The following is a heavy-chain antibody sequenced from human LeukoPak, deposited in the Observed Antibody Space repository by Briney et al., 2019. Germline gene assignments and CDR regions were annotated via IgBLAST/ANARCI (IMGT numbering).Heavy chain of an antibody. Sequence: PGGSLRLSCAASGFTFSSYWMSWVRQAPGKGLEWVANIKQDGSEKYYVDSVKGRFTISRDNAKNSLYLQMNSLRAEDTAVYYCARPVQYYYDSSGYNGPYFDYWGQGTLVTVSP. V-gene: IGHV3-7*01. CDR2: IKQDGSEK. D-gene: IGHD3-22*01. CDR1: GFTFSSYW. J-gene: IGHJ4*02. CDR3: ARPVQYYYDSSGYNGPYFDY.